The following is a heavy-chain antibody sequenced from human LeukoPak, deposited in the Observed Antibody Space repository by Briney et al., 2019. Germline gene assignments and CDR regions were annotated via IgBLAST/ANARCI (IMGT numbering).Heavy chain of an antibody. CDR1: GFTFSSYA. D-gene: IGHD3-22*01. Sequence: GGSLRLSCAASGFTFSSYAMSWVRQAPGKGLEWVSAISGSGGSTYYADSVKGRFTISRNNSKNTLYLQMNSLRAEDTAVYYCAKGGDYDIRGYYQPTYYFDYWGQGTLVTVSS. CDR3: AKGGDYDIRGYYQPTYYFDY. CDR2: ISGSGGST. V-gene: IGHV3-23*01. J-gene: IGHJ4*02.